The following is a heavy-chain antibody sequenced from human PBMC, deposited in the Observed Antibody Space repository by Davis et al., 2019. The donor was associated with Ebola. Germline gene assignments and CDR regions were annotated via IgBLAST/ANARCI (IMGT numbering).Heavy chain of an antibody. J-gene: IGHJ2*01. CDR1: GDTVSSINAD. CDR2: TYYRSMWYY. CDR3: ARVLLWFGESPYWYFDL. V-gene: IGHV6-1*01. Sequence: SQTLSLTCAISGDTVSSINADWNWIRQSPSRGLEWLGRTYYRSMWYYDYALAVKSRMTINPDTSKSQFSLQLSSVTAADTAVYYCARVLLWFGESPYWYFDLWGRGTLVTVSS. D-gene: IGHD3-10*01.